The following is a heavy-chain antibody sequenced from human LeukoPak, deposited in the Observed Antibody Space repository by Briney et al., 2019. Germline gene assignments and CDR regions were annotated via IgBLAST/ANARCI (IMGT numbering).Heavy chain of an antibody. J-gene: IGHJ4*02. Sequence: GGSLRLSCVACGFTFRSYSMNWVRQAPGNGLEWVSSISSSSSYIYYADSVKGRFTISRDNAKNSLYLQMNSLRAEDTAVYYCARDQYYDSGGYRPQFDDWGQGTLVTVSS. CDR3: ARDQYYDSGGYRPQFDD. V-gene: IGHV3-21*01. D-gene: IGHD3-22*01. CDR1: GFTFRSYS. CDR2: ISSSSSYI.